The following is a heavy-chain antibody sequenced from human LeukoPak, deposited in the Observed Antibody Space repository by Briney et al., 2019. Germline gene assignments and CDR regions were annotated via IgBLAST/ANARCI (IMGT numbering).Heavy chain of an antibody. CDR3: AKRLYGSGGYYQFDY. D-gene: IGHD3-10*01. CDR1: GFTFSSSA. V-gene: IGHV3-23*01. Sequence: GGSLRLSCAASGFTFSSSAMSWVRQAPGKGLEWVSTVSAGGGSTYYADSVKGRFTISRDNPKNTLHLQMNSLRAEDTAVYYCAKRLYGSGGYYQFDYWGQGTLVTVSS. CDR2: VSAGGGST. J-gene: IGHJ4*02.